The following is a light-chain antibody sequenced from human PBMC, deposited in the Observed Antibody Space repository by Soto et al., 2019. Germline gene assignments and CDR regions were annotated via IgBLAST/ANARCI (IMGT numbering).Light chain of an antibody. V-gene: IGLV1-47*02. CDR3: AAWDDTLGGFYV. Sequence: QSALTQPPSASGSPGQSVTISCTGTSSDVGGYDYVYWYQQLPGAAPKLLIYSTNQRSSGVPGRFSAFKSGTSASLAISALRPEDEADYYCAAWDDTLGGFYVFGTGTKVTVL. J-gene: IGLJ1*01. CDR2: STN. CDR1: SSDVGGYDY.